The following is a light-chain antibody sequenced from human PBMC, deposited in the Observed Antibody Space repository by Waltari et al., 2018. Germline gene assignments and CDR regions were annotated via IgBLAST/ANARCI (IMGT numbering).Light chain of an antibody. CDR2: LAS. Sequence: DIVMTQSPDSLAVSLGERATINCKSSQSVLYSSNNKNYLAWYQQKPGQPPKPLIYLASTRESGVPARFSGSGSGTDFTLTISSLQAEDVAVYYCQQYYSIPYTFGQGTKLEIK. V-gene: IGKV4-1*01. CDR1: QSVLYSSNNKNY. J-gene: IGKJ2*01. CDR3: QQYYSIPYT.